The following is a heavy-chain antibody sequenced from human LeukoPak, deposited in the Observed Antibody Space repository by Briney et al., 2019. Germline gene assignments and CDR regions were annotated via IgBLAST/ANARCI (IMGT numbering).Heavy chain of an antibody. CDR3: ARDQYYCSGSFDY. CDR1: GYTFTGYY. J-gene: IGHJ4*02. CDR2: INPNSGGT. D-gene: IGHD3-10*01. V-gene: IGHV1-2*06. Sequence: ASVKVSCKASGYTFTGYYMHWVRQAPGQGLEWMGRINPNSGGTNYAQKFQGRVTMTRDTSISTAYMELSRLRSDDTAVYYCARDQYYCSGSFDYWGQGTLVTVSS.